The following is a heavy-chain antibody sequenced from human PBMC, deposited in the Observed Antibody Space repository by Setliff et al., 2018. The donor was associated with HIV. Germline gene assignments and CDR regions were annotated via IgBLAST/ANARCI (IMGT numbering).Heavy chain of an antibody. V-gene: IGHV4-34*01. J-gene: IGHJ2*01. D-gene: IGHD6-25*01. CDR2: IDHSGRT. CDR3: ARDQRLPGVQPPYWYFDL. Sequence: GSLRLSCAASGFTFSSFSMHWIRQPPGKGLEWIGEIDHSGRTTYNSSLRSRVTMSVDASKNHVSLRFTSMTAADTGVYYCARDQRLPGVQPPYWYFDLWGRGTMVTVSS. CDR1: GFTFSSFS.